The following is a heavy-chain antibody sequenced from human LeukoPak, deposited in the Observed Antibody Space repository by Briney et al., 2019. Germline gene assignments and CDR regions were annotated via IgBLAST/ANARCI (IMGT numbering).Heavy chain of an antibody. Sequence: GDSVTVSCKASAGTFSSYGISWVRHAAGGGREWMGRIILILGIENYAQKFQGRVTITADKSTSTAYMELSSLRSEDTAVYYCARDRRTYYYDSSGYYHDYWGQGTLVTVSS. CDR2: IILILGIE. D-gene: IGHD3-22*01. J-gene: IGHJ4*02. CDR3: ARDRRTYYYDSSGYYHDY. CDR1: AGTFSSYG. V-gene: IGHV1-69*04.